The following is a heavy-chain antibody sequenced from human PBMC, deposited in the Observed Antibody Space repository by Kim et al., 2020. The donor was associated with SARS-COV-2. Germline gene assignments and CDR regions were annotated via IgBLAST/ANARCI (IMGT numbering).Heavy chain of an antibody. D-gene: IGHD4-17*01. CDR2: ISGSSSDI. CDR1: GFTFSRYS. CDR3: ARENYGDYVETFDY. Sequence: GGSLRLSCAASGFTFSRYSMNWVRQAPGKGLEWVSCISGSSSDIFSADSVKGRFTISRDNAKNSLYLQMNSLRAEDTAVYYCARENYGDYVETFDYWGQGTLVTVSS. J-gene: IGHJ4*02. V-gene: IGHV3-21*01.